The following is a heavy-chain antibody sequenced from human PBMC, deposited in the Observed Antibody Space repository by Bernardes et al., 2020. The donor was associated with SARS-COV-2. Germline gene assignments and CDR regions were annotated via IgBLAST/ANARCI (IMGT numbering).Heavy chain of an antibody. CDR1: GGSISSYY. D-gene: IGHD3-10*01. CDR3: ARIGPRCGVQGKGGRGMDV. V-gene: IGHV4-59*01. J-gene: IGHJ6*02. Sequence: SETLSLTCTVSGGSISSYYWSWIRQPPGKGLEWIGYIYYSGSTNYNPSLKSRVTISVDTSKNQFSLKLTSVTAADTAVYYCARIGPRCGVQGKGGRGMDVWGQGTTVTVSS. CDR2: IYYSGST.